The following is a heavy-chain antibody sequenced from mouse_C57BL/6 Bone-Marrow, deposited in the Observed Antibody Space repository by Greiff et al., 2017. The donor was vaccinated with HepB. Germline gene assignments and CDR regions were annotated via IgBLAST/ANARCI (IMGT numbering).Heavy chain of an antibody. J-gene: IGHJ2*01. D-gene: IGHD2-5*01. CDR2: ISSGCDYI. Sequence: EVKLMESGEGLVKPGGSLKLSCAASGFTFSSYAMSWVRQTPEKRLEWVAYISSGCDYIYYADTVKGRFTISRDNARNTLYLQMSSLKSEDTAMYYCTREHSNYEFDYWGQGTTLTVSS. V-gene: IGHV5-9-1*02. CDR1: GFTFSSYA. CDR3: TREHSNYEFDY.